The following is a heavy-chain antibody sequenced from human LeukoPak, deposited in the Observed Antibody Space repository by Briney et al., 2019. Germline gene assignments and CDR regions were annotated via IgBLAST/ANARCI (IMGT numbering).Heavy chain of an antibody. J-gene: IGHJ5*02. Sequence: SETLSLTCTVSGGSISSSNFYWGWIRQPPGKGLEWIGSIYYSGSTYYNPSLKSRVTISVDTSKNQFSLKLSSVTAADTAVYYCARGVGGSEWNWFDPWGQGTLVTVSS. CDR1: GGSISSSNFY. V-gene: IGHV4-39*07. D-gene: IGHD5-12*01. CDR2: IYYSGST. CDR3: ARGVGGSEWNWFDP.